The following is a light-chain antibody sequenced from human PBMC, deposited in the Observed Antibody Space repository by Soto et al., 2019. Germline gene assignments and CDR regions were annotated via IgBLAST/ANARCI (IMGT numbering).Light chain of an antibody. CDR1: QEISNY. V-gene: IGKV1-33*01. Sequence: DIQMTQSPSSLSASVGDRVTITCQASQEISNYLNWYQQKPGKAPKLLIYDAYILETGVQSRFSGSGSGTDFTFTIRSLQPEDIATYYCKQYENLPLTFGGGTKVDIK. CDR3: KQYENLPLT. J-gene: IGKJ4*01. CDR2: DAY.